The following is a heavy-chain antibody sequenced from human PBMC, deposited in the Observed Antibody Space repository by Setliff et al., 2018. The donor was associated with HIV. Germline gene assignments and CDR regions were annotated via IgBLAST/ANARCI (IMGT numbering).Heavy chain of an antibody. V-gene: IGHV3-48*03. CDR2: ISSSGSTI. CDR1: GFTFSSYE. D-gene: IGHD3-16*02. J-gene: IGHJ4*02. CDR3: ARTQNYDYVWGSYRPFDY. Sequence: GGSLRLSCAASGFTFSSYEMNWVRQAPGKGLEWVSYISSSGSTIYYADSVKGRFTISRDNAKNSLYLQMNSLRAEDTAVYYCARTQNYDYVWGSYRPFDYWGQGTLVTVS.